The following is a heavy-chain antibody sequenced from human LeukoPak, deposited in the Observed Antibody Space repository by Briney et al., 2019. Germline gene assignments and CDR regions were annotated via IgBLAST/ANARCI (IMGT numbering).Heavy chain of an antibody. V-gene: IGHV3-21*01. J-gene: IGHJ3*02. CDR3: ARDLTYYGDYVGHAFDI. D-gene: IGHD4-17*01. CDR1: GFTFISYS. CDR2: ISSSSSYI. Sequence: GSLRLSCAASGFTFISYSMNWVRQAPGKGLEWVSSISSSSSYIYYADSVKGRFTISRDNAKNSLYLQMNSLRAEDTAVYYCARDLTYYGDYVGHAFDIWGQGTMVTVSS.